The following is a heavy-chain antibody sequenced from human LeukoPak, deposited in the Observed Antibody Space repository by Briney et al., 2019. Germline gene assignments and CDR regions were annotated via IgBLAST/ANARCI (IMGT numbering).Heavy chain of an antibody. V-gene: IGHV4-59*01. CDR2: IYYSGST. CDR1: GGSISGYY. J-gene: IGHJ4*02. CDR3: ARGGASGLVDY. Sequence: PSETLSLTCTVSGGSISGYYWSWIRQPPGKGLECIGYIYYSGSTNYNPSLKSRVTISVDTSKNQFSLKLNSVTAADTAVYYCARGGASGLVDYWGQGTLVTVSS. D-gene: IGHD3-10*01.